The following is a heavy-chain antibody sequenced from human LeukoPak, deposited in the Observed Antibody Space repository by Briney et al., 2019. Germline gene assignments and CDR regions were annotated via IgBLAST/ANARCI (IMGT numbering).Heavy chain of an antibody. CDR3: ARGRQVGNTGYYFDY. Sequence: PSETLSLTCTVSGGSINSNYWSWIRQPPEKGLEWMGYISYSGSTNYNPSLKSRVTISLDTSKSQFSLNLNSVTAADTAVYYCARGRQVGNTGYYFDYWGRGTLVTVSS. CDR1: GGSINSNY. CDR2: ISYSGST. D-gene: IGHD1-26*01. J-gene: IGHJ4*02. V-gene: IGHV4-59*01.